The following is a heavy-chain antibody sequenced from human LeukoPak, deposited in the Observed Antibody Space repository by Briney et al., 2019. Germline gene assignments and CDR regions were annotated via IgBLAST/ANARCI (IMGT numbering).Heavy chain of an antibody. CDR1: GFTFSSYG. V-gene: IGHV3-30*02. D-gene: IGHD3-22*01. CDR2: IRYDGSNK. J-gene: IGHJ4*02. CDR3: ARDTVAGYYDSSGTIDY. Sequence: GGSLRLSCAASGFTFSSYGMHWVRQAPGKGLEWVAFIRYDGSNKYYADSVKGRFTISRDNSKNTLYLQMNSLRAEDTAVYYCARDTVAGYYDSSGTIDYWGQGTLVTVSS.